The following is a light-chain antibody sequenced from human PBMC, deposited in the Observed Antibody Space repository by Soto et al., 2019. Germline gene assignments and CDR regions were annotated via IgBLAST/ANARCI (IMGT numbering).Light chain of an antibody. Sequence: DIQMTQSPSTLSASVGDRVTITCRASQGISSYLGWYQQKPGKAPNLLIYDASTLHSGVPSRFSGGGSGTDFTLTISNLQPEDFATYYCQQVNVYPSTFGGGTKVDIK. CDR1: QGISSY. J-gene: IGKJ4*01. V-gene: IGKV1-9*01. CDR3: QQVNVYPST. CDR2: DAS.